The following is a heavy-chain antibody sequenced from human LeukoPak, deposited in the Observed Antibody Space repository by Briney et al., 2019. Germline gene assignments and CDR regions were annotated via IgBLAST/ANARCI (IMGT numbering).Heavy chain of an antibody. V-gene: IGHV1-18*01. CDR3: ARGEHYYDSSGFDY. Sequence: ASVKVSCKASGYTFTTYDINWVRQATGQGLEWMGWISAYNGDTNYAQKLQGRVTMTTDTSTSTAYMELRSLRSDDTAVYYCARGEHYYDSSGFDYWGQGTLVTVSS. CDR1: GYTFTTYD. CDR2: ISAYNGDT. D-gene: IGHD3-22*01. J-gene: IGHJ4*02.